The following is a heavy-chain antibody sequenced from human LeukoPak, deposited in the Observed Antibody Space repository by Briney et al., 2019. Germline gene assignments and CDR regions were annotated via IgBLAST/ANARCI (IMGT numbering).Heavy chain of an antibody. CDR1: GFTFTSSA. V-gene: IGHV1-58*02. Sequence: SVKVSCKASGFTFTSSAMQWVRQARGQRLEWIGWIVVGSGNTNYAQKFQERVTITRDMSTSTAYMELSSLRSEDTAVYYCARAIAARYYAFDIWGQGTMVTVSS. CDR3: ARAIAARYYAFDI. CDR2: IVVGSGNT. J-gene: IGHJ3*02. D-gene: IGHD6-6*01.